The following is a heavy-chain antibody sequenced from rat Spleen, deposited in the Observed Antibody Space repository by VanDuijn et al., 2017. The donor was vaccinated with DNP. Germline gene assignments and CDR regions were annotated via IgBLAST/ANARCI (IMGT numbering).Heavy chain of an antibody. CDR2: ISPSGGGT. J-gene: IGHJ4*01. Sequence: EVQLVESGGGLVQPGRSLKLSCAASGFTFSNSGMHWIRQAPTKGLEWVTSISPSGGGTYYRHSVKGRFTISRDNANHTLYLQMDSLRSEDTATYYCARHDYSAHNDYYGMDVWGQGTSVTVSS. CDR1: GFTFSNSG. D-gene: IGHD1-1*01. CDR3: ARHDYSAHNDYYGMDV. V-gene: IGHV5-19*01.